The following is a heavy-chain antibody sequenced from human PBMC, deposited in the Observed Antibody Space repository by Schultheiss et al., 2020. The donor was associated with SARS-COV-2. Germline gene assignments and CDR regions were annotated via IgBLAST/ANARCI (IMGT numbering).Heavy chain of an antibody. CDR1: GFTFSSYA. V-gene: IGHV4-39*01. J-gene: IGHJ4*02. D-gene: IGHD3-10*01. CDR3: ARVLRGAHDY. CDR2: IYYSGST. Sequence: GSLRLSWAASGFTFSSYAMSWVRQAPGKGLEWIGSIYYSGSTYYNPSLKSRVTISVDTSKNQFSLKLSSVTAADTAVYYCARVLRGAHDYWGQGTLVTVSS.